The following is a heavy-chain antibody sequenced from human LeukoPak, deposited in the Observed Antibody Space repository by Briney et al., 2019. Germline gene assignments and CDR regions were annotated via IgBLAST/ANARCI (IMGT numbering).Heavy chain of an antibody. D-gene: IGHD5-12*01. CDR1: GFTFSSYW. J-gene: IGHJ4*02. V-gene: IGHV3-74*01. Sequence: GGSLRLSCAASGFTFSSYWMHWVRHAPGKSLVWVSDINGDGSSTKYADSVKGRFTISRDNAKNTLYLQMNSLRGEDTAVYYCARDRYGGPDYWGQGTLVTVSS. CDR3: ARDRYGGPDY. CDR2: INGDGSST.